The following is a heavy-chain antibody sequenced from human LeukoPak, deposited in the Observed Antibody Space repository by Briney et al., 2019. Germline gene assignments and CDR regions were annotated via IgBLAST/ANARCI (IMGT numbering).Heavy chain of an antibody. CDR1: GYSFTSYW. D-gene: IGHD3-16*01. V-gene: IGHV5-51*01. CDR2: IYPGDSDT. Sequence: HGESLKISCKGSGYSFTSYWVAWVRQMPGKGLEWMGIIYPGDSDTRYSPSFQGQVTISADKAISTAYLQLSSLRASDTAIYYCARRPYSYGLDVWGQGTAVTVSS. J-gene: IGHJ6*02. CDR3: ARRPYSYGLDV.